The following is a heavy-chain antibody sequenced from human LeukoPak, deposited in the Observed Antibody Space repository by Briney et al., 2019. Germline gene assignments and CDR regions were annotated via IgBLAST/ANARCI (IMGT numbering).Heavy chain of an antibody. CDR3: ARDGSYGSGYYDY. V-gene: IGHV3-33*01. J-gene: IGHJ4*02. CDR1: GFTFSSYG. CDR2: IWYDGSNK. D-gene: IGHD3-22*01. Sequence: GRSLRLSCAASGFTFSSYGMHWVRQAPGKGLEWVAVIWYDGSNKYYADSVKGRFTISRDNSKNTLYLQMNILRAEDTAVYYCARDGSYGSGYYDYWGQGTLVTVSS.